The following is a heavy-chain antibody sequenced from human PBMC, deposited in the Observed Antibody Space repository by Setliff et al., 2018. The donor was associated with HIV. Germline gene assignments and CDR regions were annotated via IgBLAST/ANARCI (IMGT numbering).Heavy chain of an antibody. CDR3: ARHANPTVITDIPFDP. CDR1: GGSISTNNFY. J-gene: IGHJ5*02. Sequence: PSETLSLTCTVTGGSISTNNFYWGWIRQPPGKGLQWIGSICNTGSIHYNPSLESRVTISVDTSKNDFSLKMTSVTAADTAVYYCARHANPTVITDIPFDPWGQGTLVTVSS. D-gene: IGHD4-17*01. CDR2: ICNTGSI. V-gene: IGHV4-39*01.